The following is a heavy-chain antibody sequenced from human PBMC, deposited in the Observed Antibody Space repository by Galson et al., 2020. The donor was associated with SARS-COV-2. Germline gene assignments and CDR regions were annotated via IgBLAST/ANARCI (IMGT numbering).Heavy chain of an antibody. CDR3: VKEGSTSPDV. V-gene: IGHV3-30*18. J-gene: IGHJ6*04. CDR2: ISSYEINT. Sequence: GEPLNISCVASTFTFNQYDIYWLRLAPGTVLEWVAPISSYEINTYYADSVLKGRFSISRDKSTRAVYPQMNSLGPEDTAVYYCVKEGSTSPDVWGAGTTVTISA. D-gene: IGHD2-2*01. CDR1: TFTFNQYD.